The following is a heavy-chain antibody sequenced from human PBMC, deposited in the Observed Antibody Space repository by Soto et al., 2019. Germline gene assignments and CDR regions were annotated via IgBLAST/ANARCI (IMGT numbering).Heavy chain of an antibody. D-gene: IGHD2-21*02. CDR1: GYTFTTSA. Sequence: ASVKVSCKTSGYTFTTSAMHWVRQAPGQRLEWMGYINAGNGYTKYSQKFQGRVTITRDTSASTVYMEVSSLKSEDTAVYYCAFVYCRGHCYLTDYSCQALLVTVS. CDR2: INAGNGYT. V-gene: IGHV1-3*01. J-gene: IGHJ4*02. CDR3: AFVYCRGHCYLTDY.